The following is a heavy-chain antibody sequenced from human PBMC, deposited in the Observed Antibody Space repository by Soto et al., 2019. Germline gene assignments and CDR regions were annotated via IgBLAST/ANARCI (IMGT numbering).Heavy chain of an antibody. D-gene: IGHD3-16*01. CDR3: TTDLGPGYYMDV. Sequence: PGGSLRLSCAASGFTFSSYNMSWVRQAPGKGLEWVGRIKSKTDGGTTDYAAPVKGRFTISRDDSKNTLYLQMNSLKTEDTAVYYCTTDLGPGYYMDVWGKGTTVTVSS. CDR2: IKSKTDGGTT. J-gene: IGHJ6*03. CDR1: GFTFSSYN. V-gene: IGHV3-15*01.